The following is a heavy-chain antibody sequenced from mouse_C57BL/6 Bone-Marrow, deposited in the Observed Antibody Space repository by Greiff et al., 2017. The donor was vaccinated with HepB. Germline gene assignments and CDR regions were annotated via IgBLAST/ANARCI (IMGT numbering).Heavy chain of an antibody. CDR2: INPSTGGT. J-gene: IGHJ2*01. V-gene: IGHV1-42*01. Sequence: VHVKQSGPELVKPGASVKISCKASGYSFTGYYMNWVKQSPEKSLEWIGEINPSTGGTTYNQKFKAKATLTVDKSSSTAYMQLKSLTSEDSAVYYCARGKVLGRFDYWGQGTTLTVSS. CDR3: ARGKVLGRFDY. CDR1: GYSFTGYY. D-gene: IGHD4-1*01.